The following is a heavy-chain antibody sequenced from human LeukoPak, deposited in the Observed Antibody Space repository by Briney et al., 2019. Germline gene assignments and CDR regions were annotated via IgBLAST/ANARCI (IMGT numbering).Heavy chain of an antibody. D-gene: IGHD5-12*01. Sequence: PSETLSLTCTVSAGSFSSSSHHWGWIRQSPGKGLEWIGSIYSGRTTYLNPSLNSRATISVVTSKNQLSLHLYSVTAADTAVYGRGGATMGALDSWGQGSLVTVSS. CDR2: IYSGRTT. J-gene: IGHJ4*02. CDR3: GGATMGALDS. CDR1: AGSFSSSSHH. V-gene: IGHV4-39*01.